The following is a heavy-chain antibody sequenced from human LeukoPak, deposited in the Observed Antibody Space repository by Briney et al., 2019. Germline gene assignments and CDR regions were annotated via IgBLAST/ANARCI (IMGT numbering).Heavy chain of an antibody. CDR2: INPNSGGT. Sequence: ASVKVSCKASGYTFTGYYMHWVRQAPGQGLEWMGWINPNSGGTNYAQKFQGRVTMTRDTSISTAYVELSRLRSDDTAVYYCARELATVTTLVFDYWGQGTLVTVSS. D-gene: IGHD4-17*01. J-gene: IGHJ4*02. V-gene: IGHV1-2*02. CDR3: ARELATVTTLVFDY. CDR1: GYTFTGYY.